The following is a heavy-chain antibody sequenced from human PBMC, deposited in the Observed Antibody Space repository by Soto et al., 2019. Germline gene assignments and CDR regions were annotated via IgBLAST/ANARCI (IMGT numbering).Heavy chain of an antibody. J-gene: IGHJ4*02. V-gene: IGHV4-31*03. Sequence: QVQLQESGPGLVKPSQTLSLTCTVSGGSISSGGYYWSWIRQHPGKGLEWIGYIYYSRSTYYNPSLMGRVNISVATSKNQFSLKRSSVIAPDTAGYDCAGDPGYNWYDQPGYLDYWGQDTLVAVSS. D-gene: IGHD1-1*01. CDR2: IYYSRST. CDR3: AGDPGYNWYDQPGYLDY. CDR1: GGSISSGGYY.